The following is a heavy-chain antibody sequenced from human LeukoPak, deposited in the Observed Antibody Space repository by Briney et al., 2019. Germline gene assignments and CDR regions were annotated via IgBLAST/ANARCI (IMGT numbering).Heavy chain of an antibody. CDR3: ANGMVREVWNDY. J-gene: IGHJ4*02. D-gene: IGHD3-10*01. CDR2: ISGGGGGT. V-gene: IGHV3-23*01. Sequence: GGSLRLSCAASGFTFGTYAMSWVRQAPGKGLEWVSAISGGGGGTYSADSVKGRFTISRDNSKNTLYLQMNSLRAEDTAVYYCANGMVREVWNDYWGQGTLVTVSS. CDR1: GFTFGTYA.